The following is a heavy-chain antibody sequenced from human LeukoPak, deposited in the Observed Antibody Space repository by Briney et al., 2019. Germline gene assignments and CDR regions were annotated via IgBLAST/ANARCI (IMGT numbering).Heavy chain of an antibody. J-gene: IGHJ3*02. CDR3: ARGRSGSGNYYHAAFDI. Sequence: GGSLRLSCAASGFTFSTYWMNWVRQAPGKGLEWVASIKLDGGENYYVDSVKGRFTISRDDAKNSLSLQMNSLRAEDTAVYYCARGRSGSGNYYHAAFDIWGQGTMVTVSS. D-gene: IGHD3-10*01. CDR1: GFTFSTYW. V-gene: IGHV3-7*01. CDR2: IKLDGGEN.